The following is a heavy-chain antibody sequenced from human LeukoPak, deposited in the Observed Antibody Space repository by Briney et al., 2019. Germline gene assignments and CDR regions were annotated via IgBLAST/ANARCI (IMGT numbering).Heavy chain of an antibody. Sequence: GASVKVSCKASGGTFSSFAITWVRQAPGQGLEWLGGIIPIFDTSHYAQKFRGRLTITADKSTSTAYMELSSLRSEDTAVYYCARYNDSTDPPHFDYWGQGTLVTVSS. CDR2: IIPIFDTS. J-gene: IGHJ4*02. CDR1: GGTFSSFA. D-gene: IGHD3-22*01. CDR3: ARYNDSTDPPHFDY. V-gene: IGHV1-69*06.